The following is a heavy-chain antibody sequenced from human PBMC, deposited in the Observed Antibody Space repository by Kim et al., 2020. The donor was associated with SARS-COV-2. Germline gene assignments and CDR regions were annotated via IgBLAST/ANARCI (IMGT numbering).Heavy chain of an antibody. Sequence: GGSLRLSCTASGFTFGDYAMSWVRQAPGKGLEWVGFIRSKAYGGTTEYAASVKGRFTISRDDSKSIAYLQMNSLKTEDTAVYYCTRVYSSSWYGGYYYYYGMDVWGQGTTVTVSS. CDR2: IRSKAYGGTT. CDR1: GFTFGDYA. V-gene: IGHV3-49*04. J-gene: IGHJ6*02. D-gene: IGHD6-13*01. CDR3: TRVYSSSWYGGYYYYYGMDV.